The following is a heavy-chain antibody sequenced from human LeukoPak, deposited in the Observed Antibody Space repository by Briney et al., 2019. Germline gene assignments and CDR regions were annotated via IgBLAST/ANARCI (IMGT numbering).Heavy chain of an antibody. Sequence: PGRSLRLSCAASGFTFSSYGMHWVRQAPGKGLEWVAVISYDGSNKYYADSVKGRFTISRDNSKNTLYLQMNSLRAEDTAVYYCAKDRYYYDSSGYYAYYYYYGMDVWGQGTTVTVSS. CDR3: AKDRYYYDSSGYYAYYYYYGMDV. J-gene: IGHJ6*02. V-gene: IGHV3-30*18. CDR1: GFTFSSYG. CDR2: ISYDGSNK. D-gene: IGHD3-22*01.